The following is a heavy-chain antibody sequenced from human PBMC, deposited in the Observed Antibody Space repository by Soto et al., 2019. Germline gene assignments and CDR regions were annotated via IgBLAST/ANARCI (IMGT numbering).Heavy chain of an antibody. CDR2: ISPYNGNT. J-gene: IGHJ2*01. D-gene: IGHD4-17*01. CDR1: GYTFTSHG. V-gene: IGHV1-18*01. Sequence: QVQLVQSGAEVKEPGASVKVSCKTSGYTFTSHGVYWVRQAPGQGLEWVGWISPYNGNTNYEQRLQGRVTLTTDTSTSTAYMELRSLRPNDTAVYYCGREGGDYDWYFDLWGRGTPVTVSS. CDR3: GREGGDYDWYFDL.